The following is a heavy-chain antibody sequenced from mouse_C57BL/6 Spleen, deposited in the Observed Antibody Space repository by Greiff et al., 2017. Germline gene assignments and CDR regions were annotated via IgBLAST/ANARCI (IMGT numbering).Heavy chain of an antibody. CDR2: IRSKSSNYAT. CDR1: GFTFNTYA. J-gene: IGHJ2*01. Sequence: EVQGVESGGGLVQPKGSLKLSCAASGFTFNTYAMHWVRQAPGKGLEWVARIRSKSSNYATYYADSVKDRFTISRDDSQSMLYLQMNNLKTEDTAMYYCVRADITTAYFDYWGQGTTLTVSS. V-gene: IGHV10-3*01. CDR3: VRADITTAYFDY. D-gene: IGHD1-1*01.